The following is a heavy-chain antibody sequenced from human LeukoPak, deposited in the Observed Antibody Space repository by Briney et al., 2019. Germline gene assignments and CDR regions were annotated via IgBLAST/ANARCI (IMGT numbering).Heavy chain of an antibody. CDR1: GFTFSSYS. Sequence: GGSLRLSCAASGFTFSSYSMNWVRQAPGKGLEWVSSISSSSSYIYYADSVKGRFTISRDNAKNSLYLQMNSLRAEDTAVYCCARGVLGYCSGGSCYSNWFDPWGQGTLVTVSS. V-gene: IGHV3-21*01. CDR3: ARGVLGYCSGGSCYSNWFDP. J-gene: IGHJ5*02. D-gene: IGHD2-15*01. CDR2: ISSSSSYI.